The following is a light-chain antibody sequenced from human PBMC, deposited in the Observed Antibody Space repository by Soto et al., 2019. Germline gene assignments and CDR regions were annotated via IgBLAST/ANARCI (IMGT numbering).Light chain of an antibody. J-gene: IGLJ3*02. CDR3: LLHYGSAQV. CDR1: TGAVTSDYY. CDR2: STT. Sequence: QAVVTHEPSLTVSPGGTVTLTCASSTGAVTSDYYPNWVQQKPGQAPMALIYSTTDKPSWTPVRWSRSLLGGKAALALSGVQPDVEAEYFCLLHYGSAQVFGGGTKLTVL. V-gene: IGLV7-43*01.